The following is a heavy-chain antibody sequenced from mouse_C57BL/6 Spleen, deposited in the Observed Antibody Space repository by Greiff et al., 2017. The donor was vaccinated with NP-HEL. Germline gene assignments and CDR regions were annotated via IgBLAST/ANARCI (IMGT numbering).Heavy chain of an antibody. D-gene: IGHD2-4*01. CDR1: GYSFTSYY. CDR2: IYPGSGNT. Sequence: QVQLKQPGPELVKPGASVKISCKASGYSFTSYYIHWVKQRPGQGLEWIGWIYPGSGNTKYNEKFKGKATLTADTSSSTAYMQLSSLTSEDSAVYYCARRGYDYDDAMDYWGQGTSVTVSS. V-gene: IGHV1-66*01. J-gene: IGHJ4*01. CDR3: ARRGYDYDDAMDY.